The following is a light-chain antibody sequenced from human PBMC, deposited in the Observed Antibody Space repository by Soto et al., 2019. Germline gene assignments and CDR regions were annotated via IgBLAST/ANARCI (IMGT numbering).Light chain of an antibody. CDR1: QGISSY. V-gene: IGKV1-9*01. CDR2: AAS. J-gene: IGKJ1*01. Sequence: DIQLTQSPSFLSASVGDRVTITCRASQGISSYLAWYQQKPGKAPKLLIYAASTLQSGVPSRFSGSGSGTDFTLTISSLQAEDVAVYYCQQYYNTPRTFGQGTKVDIK. CDR3: QQYYNTPRT.